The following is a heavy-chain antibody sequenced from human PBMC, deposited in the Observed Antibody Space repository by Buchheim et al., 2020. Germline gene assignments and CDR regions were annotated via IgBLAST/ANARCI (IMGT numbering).Heavy chain of an antibody. Sequence: EVQLLESGGGLVQPGGSLRLSCAASGFTFSSYAMSWVRQAPGKGLEWVSAISGSGGSTYYADSVKGRFTISRDNSKNTLYLQMNSLRAEDTAVYYCAKARRGGYSYGIHYYFDYWGQGTL. CDR3: AKARRGGYSYGIHYYFDY. J-gene: IGHJ4*02. CDR1: GFTFSSYA. V-gene: IGHV3-23*01. CDR2: ISGSGGST. D-gene: IGHD5-18*01.